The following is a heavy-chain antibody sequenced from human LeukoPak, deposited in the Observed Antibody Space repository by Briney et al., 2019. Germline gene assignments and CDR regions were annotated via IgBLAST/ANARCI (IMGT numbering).Heavy chain of an antibody. CDR3: ARDPRTDFWSGYYINWFDP. CDR1: GFTFSSYS. Sequence: PGGSLGLSCAASGFTFSSYSMNWVRQAPGKGLEWVSSISSSSSYIYYADSVKGRFTISRDNAKNSLYLQMNSLRAEDTAVYYCARDPRTDFWSGYYINWFDPWGQGTLVTVSS. D-gene: IGHD3-3*01. V-gene: IGHV3-21*04. J-gene: IGHJ5*02. CDR2: ISSSSSYI.